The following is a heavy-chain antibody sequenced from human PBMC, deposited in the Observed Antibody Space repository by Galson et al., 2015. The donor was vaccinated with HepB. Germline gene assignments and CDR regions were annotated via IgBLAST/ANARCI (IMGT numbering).Heavy chain of an antibody. J-gene: IGHJ2*01. V-gene: IGHV3-30-3*01. CDR3: VRDSGRYSSGWPGGWYFDL. D-gene: IGHD6-19*01. CDR2: ISYYGNNK. CDR1: GFTFSAYA. Sequence: SLRLSCAASGFTFSAYAMHWVRQAPGKGLEWVAVISYYGNNKYYADSVKGRFTISRDNSKNTLYLQMNSLRTEDTALYYCVRDSGRYSSGWPGGWYFDLWGRGTLVTVSS.